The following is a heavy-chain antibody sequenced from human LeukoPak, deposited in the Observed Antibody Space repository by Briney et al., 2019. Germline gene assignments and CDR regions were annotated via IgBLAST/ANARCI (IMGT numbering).Heavy chain of an antibody. V-gene: IGHV1-18*01. CDR1: GYTFSTYG. J-gene: IGHJ2*01. D-gene: IGHD6-13*01. Sequence: ASVKVSCKASGYTFSTYGITWVRQAPGQGLEWMGWISAYNGNTNYAQKLQGRVTMTTDTSTSTAYMELRSLRSDDTAVYYCARGPRRQPWNFDLWGRGTLVTVSS. CDR3: ARGPRRQPWNFDL. CDR2: ISAYNGNT.